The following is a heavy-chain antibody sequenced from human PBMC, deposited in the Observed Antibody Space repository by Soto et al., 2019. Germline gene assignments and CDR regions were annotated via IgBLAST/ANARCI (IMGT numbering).Heavy chain of an antibody. CDR1: GYTFTNYY. CDR2: INPSGGST. D-gene: IGHD3-10*01. J-gene: IGHJ5*02. V-gene: IGHV1-46*03. CDR3: ATLGAGSAVA. Sequence: VASVKVSCKASGYTFTNYYMHWVRQAPGQGLEWMGIINPSGGSTEYTQKFQGRVTMTRDTSTSTFYMELTRLRSEDTTMYYCATLGAGSAVAWGQGTLVTVSS.